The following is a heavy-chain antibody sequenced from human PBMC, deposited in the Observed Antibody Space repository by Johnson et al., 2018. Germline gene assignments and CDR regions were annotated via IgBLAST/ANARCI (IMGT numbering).Heavy chain of an antibody. CDR2: INSDGSST. D-gene: IGHD7-27*01. CDR3: ARDSPVVPPATGDYYYYYYMDV. CDR1: GFTFSSYW. V-gene: IGHV3-74*01. Sequence: VQLVESGGGVVQPGRSLRLSCAASGFTFSSYWMHWVRQAPGKGLVWVSRINSDGSSTSYADSVKGRFTISRDNAKNSLYLQMNSLRAEDKAVYYWARDSPVVPPATGDYYYYYYMDVWGKGTTVTVSS. J-gene: IGHJ6*03.